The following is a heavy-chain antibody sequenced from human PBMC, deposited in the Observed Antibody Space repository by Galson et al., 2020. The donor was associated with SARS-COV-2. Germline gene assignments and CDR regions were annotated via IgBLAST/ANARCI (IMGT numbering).Heavy chain of an antibody. V-gene: IGHV3-33*01. J-gene: IGHJ4*02. CDR3: ARDGQSTAGWAFDY. D-gene: IGHD6-19*01. CDR2: IFSDGSEK. CDR1: GFTFSSHA. Sequence: GGSLRLSCAASGFTFSSHAIHWVRQAPGKGLEWVAQIFSDGSEKYYGDSVKGRFTISRDSSKNTVYLQMNNLRADGTAVYYCARDGQSTAGWAFDYWGQGNLVTVSS.